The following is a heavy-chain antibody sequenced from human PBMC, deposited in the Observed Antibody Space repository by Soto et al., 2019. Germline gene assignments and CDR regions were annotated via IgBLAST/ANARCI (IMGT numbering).Heavy chain of an antibody. V-gene: IGHV3-23*01. D-gene: IGHD2-15*01. Sequence: EVQLLESGGGLVQPGGSLRLSCAASGFTFSSYAMSWVRQAPGKGLEWVSAISGSGGSTYYADSVKGRFTISRDNSXHXPYLQMNSLRAEDTAVYYCAKDLVVVAATPYSRFDYWGQGTLVTVSS. CDR1: GFTFSSYA. J-gene: IGHJ4*02. CDR2: ISGSGGST. CDR3: AKDLVVVAATPYSRFDY.